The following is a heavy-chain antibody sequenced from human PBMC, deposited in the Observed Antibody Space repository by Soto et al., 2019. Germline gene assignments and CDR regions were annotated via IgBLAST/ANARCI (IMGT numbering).Heavy chain of an antibody. V-gene: IGHV4-30-4*01. CDR2: IYYSGST. CDR3: ARGNYYYYGMDV. CDR1: GGSISSGDYY. J-gene: IGHJ6*02. Sequence: PSETLSLTCTVSGGSISSGDYYWSWIRQHPGKGLEWIGYIYYSGSTYYNPSLKSRVTISVDTSKNQFSLKLSSVTAADTAVYYCARGNYYYYGMDVWGQGTTVTVSS.